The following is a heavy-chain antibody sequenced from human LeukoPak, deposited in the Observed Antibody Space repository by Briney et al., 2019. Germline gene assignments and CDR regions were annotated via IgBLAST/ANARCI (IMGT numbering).Heavy chain of an antibody. J-gene: IGHJ4*02. V-gene: IGHV3-53*01. CDR2: IYSGGST. D-gene: IGHD6-19*01. CDR3: ARQAVAGIPDY. Sequence: GGSLRLSCAASGFTVSSNYMSWVRQAPGKGLEWVSVIYSGGSTYYADSVKGRFTISRDNSKNTLYLQMNSLRGEDTAVYYCARQAVAGIPDYWGQGALVTVSS. CDR1: GFTVSSNY.